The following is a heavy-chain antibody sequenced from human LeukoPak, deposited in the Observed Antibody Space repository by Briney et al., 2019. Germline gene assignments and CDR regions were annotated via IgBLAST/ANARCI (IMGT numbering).Heavy chain of an antibody. CDR1: GFTFIDHY. CDR2: IRNKANSYTT. V-gene: IGHV3-72*01. CDR3: ARRNSVTQGLDN. D-gene: IGHD5/OR15-5a*01. J-gene: IGHJ4*02. Sequence: QPGGSLRLSCAASGFTFIDHYMDWVRQAPGKGLEWIGRIRNKANSYTTAYAASVKGRFTVSRDDSKNSLFLQMNSLESEDTAVYYCARRNSVTQGLDNWGQGTLVTVSS.